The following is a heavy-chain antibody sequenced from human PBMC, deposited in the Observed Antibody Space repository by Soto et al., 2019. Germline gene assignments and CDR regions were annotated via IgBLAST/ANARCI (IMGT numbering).Heavy chain of an antibody. Sequence: QVQLVQSGAEVKKPGSSVKVSCKAPGDTFSSFAISWVRQAPGQGLEWMGGIIPIFRTPDYAQKFQGSVTITADESTTTAYMELSSLRSEDTAVYYCARDKRRLQVGGNYCYALDVGGQGTTVIVSS. CDR1: GDTFSSFA. J-gene: IGHJ6*02. V-gene: IGHV1-69*12. CDR2: IIPIFRTP. CDR3: ARDKRRLQVGGNYCYALDV. D-gene: IGHD6-25*01.